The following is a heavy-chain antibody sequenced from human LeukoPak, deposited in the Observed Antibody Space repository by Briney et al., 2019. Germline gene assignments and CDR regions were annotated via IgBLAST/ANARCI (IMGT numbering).Heavy chain of an antibody. J-gene: IGHJ5*02. CDR3: ARLRFGH. V-gene: IGHV3-53*01. CDR1: GFTFSSYS. CDR2: IYSGGST. Sequence: GGSLRLSCAASGFTFSSYSMNWVRQAPGKGLEWVSVIYSGGSTYYADFVKGRFTISRDNSKNTLYLQMNSLRAEDTAVYYCARLRFGHWGQGTLVTVSS.